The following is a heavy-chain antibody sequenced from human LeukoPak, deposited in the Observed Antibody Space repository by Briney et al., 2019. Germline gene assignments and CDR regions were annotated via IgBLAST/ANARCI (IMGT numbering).Heavy chain of an antibody. Sequence: ASVKVSCKASGYTFTGYYMHWVRQAPGQGLEWMGWINPNSGGTSYAQKFQGRVTMTRDTSISTAYMELSRLRSDDTAVYYCARVDIVVVVAADDAFDIWGQGTMVTVSS. D-gene: IGHD2-15*01. CDR1: GYTFTGYY. CDR3: ARVDIVVVVAADDAFDI. CDR2: INPNSGGT. V-gene: IGHV1-2*02. J-gene: IGHJ3*02.